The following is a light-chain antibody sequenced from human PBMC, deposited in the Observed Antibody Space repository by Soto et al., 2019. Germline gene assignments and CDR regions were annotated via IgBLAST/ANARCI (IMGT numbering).Light chain of an antibody. CDR1: QSVATKY. CDR2: GVS. CDR3: QQFATSALVT. V-gene: IGKV3-20*01. J-gene: IGKJ3*01. Sequence: EIVLTQSPGTLSLSPGERVTLSCRASQSVATKYLAWYQQKPGQAPRLLISGVSSRATGVPDRFSGSGSGTDFILTISRVEPEDFAVYYCQQFATSALVTFGPGTKVDIK.